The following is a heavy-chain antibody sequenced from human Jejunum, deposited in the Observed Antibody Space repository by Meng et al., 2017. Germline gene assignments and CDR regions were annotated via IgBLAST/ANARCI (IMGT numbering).Heavy chain of an antibody. J-gene: IGHJ4*02. V-gene: IGHV3-23*01. CDR1: GFTFNNYA. CDR3: AKTPLN. CDR2: VGASGGST. Sequence: GGSLRLSCVASGFTFNNYAMSWVRQAPGQGLEWVSAVGASGGSTYYADSVKGRFTISRDNSRNTVYLTMSSLRAGDTAVYYCAKTPLNWGQGTLVTVSS.